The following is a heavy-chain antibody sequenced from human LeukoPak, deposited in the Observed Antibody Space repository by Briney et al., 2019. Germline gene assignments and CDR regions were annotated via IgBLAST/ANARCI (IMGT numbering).Heavy chain of an antibody. D-gene: IGHD4-17*01. CDR1: SGSISSYF. V-gene: IGHV4-4*09. J-gene: IGHJ4*02. CDR2: IYISGST. CDR3: ARQTSTAYDFDY. Sequence: PSETLSPTCTVSSGSISSYFWSWIRQPPGKGLEWIGDIYISGSTNYNPSLKSRVTISVDTSKNQFSLKLSSVTAADTAVYYCARQTSTAYDFDYWGQGTLVTVSS.